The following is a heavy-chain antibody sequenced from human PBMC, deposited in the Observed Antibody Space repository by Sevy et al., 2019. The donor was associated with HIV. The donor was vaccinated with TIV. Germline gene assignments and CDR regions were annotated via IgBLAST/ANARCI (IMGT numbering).Heavy chain of an antibody. CDR3: ARGRYCSSTSCYKRGYYYYYYGMDV. CDR2: MNPNSGNT. Sequence: ASVKVSCKASGYTFTSYDINWVRQATGQGLEWMGWMNPNSGNTGYAQKFQGRVTMTRNTSISTAYMELSSLRSEDTAVYYCARGRYCSSTSCYKRGYYYYYYGMDVWGQGTTVTVSS. D-gene: IGHD2-2*02. V-gene: IGHV1-8*01. CDR1: GYTFTSYD. J-gene: IGHJ6*02.